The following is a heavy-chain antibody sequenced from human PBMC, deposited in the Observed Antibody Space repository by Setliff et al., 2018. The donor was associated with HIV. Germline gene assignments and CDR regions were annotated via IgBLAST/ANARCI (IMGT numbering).Heavy chain of an antibody. Sequence: KPSETLSLTCAVSGGSISSGHWWNWVRQPPGEGLEWIGEIYHDGRINYNPSLRSRVTISVDKSKNQFSLKLNSVTAADTAVYYCARAPNYYHSGSYYNGINWFDPWGQGTLVTVSS. D-gene: IGHD3-10*01. V-gene: IGHV4-4*02. CDR1: GGSISSGHW. J-gene: IGHJ5*02. CDR3: ARAPNYYHSGSYYNGINWFDP. CDR2: IYHDGRI.